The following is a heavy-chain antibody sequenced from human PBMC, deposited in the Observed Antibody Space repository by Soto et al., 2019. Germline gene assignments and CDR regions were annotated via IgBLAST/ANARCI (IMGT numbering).Heavy chain of an antibody. V-gene: IGHV1-69*02. CDR1: GDTFTFYS. D-gene: IGHD3-10*01. CDR3: ASSYGSGYRAFDY. Sequence: QVQLVHSGAEVKRPGSSVKVSCKASGDTFTFYSINWVRQAPGLGLEWMGRINPILSMSNYAQRFRGRVTMTADKSTSTAYMELSSLRSEDTAIYYCASSYGSGYRAFDYWGQGALVTVSS. J-gene: IGHJ4*02. CDR2: INPILSMS.